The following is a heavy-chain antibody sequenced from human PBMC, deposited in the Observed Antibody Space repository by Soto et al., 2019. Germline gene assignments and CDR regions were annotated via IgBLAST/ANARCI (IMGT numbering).Heavy chain of an antibody. CDR3: ARGRSFIKQLVPWFDP. CDR2: INPSGGST. CDR1: GYTFTSYY. J-gene: IGHJ5*02. Sequence: GASVKVSCKASGYTFTSYYMHWVRQAPGQGLEWMGIINPSGGSTSYAQKFQGRVTMTRDTSTSTVYMELSSLRSEDTAVYYCARGRSFIKQLVPWFDPWGQGTLVTVSS. D-gene: IGHD6-6*01. V-gene: IGHV1-46*01.